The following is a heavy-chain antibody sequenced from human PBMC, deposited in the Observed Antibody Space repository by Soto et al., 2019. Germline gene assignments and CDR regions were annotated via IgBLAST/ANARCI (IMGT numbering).Heavy chain of an antibody. V-gene: IGHV3-30*18. D-gene: IGHD2-15*01. CDR1: GLTFSSFG. CDR3: VKDADIEVVVAEKYYLDY. Sequence: QVQLVESGGGVVRTGRSLRLSCTAYGLTFSSFGMHWVRQAPGKGLEWVAVISYDGSNKHYADSVKGRFTISRDNSENTLYLLMNSLRAEDTAVYYCVKDADIEVVVAEKYYLDYWGQGTLVTVSS. CDR2: ISYDGSNK. J-gene: IGHJ4*02.